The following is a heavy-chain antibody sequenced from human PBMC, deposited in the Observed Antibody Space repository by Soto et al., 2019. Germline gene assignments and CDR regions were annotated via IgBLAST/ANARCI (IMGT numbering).Heavy chain of an antibody. Sequence: GGSLRLSCAASGFTVSSKYMTWVRQAPGKGLEWVSLIQSGGTTYYADSVKGRFTISRDTSENTLHLQMDSLRVEDTAVYYCARDDVLCDGGRCYGIPLDVCGKRTTVTVSS. CDR3: ARDDVLCDGGRCYGIPLDV. J-gene: IGHJ6*04. CDR2: IQSGGTT. D-gene: IGHD2-15*01. CDR1: GFTVSSKY. V-gene: IGHV3-66*01.